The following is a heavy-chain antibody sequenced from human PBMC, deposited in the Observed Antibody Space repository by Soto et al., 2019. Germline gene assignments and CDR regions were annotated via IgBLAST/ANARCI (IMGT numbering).Heavy chain of an antibody. D-gene: IGHD1-26*01. Sequence: LDTLSLTCTFPCISISSSYWSWIWQTTGKGLEWIGYIYYSGSTNYNPSLKSRVTISVDTSKNQFSLKLSSVTAADTAVYYCARAPRKGIYSGSAPTANYGMDVWGQGTTVT. J-gene: IGHJ6*02. CDR3: ARAPRKGIYSGSAPTANYGMDV. V-gene: IGHV4-59*07. CDR1: CISISSSY. CDR2: IYYSGST.